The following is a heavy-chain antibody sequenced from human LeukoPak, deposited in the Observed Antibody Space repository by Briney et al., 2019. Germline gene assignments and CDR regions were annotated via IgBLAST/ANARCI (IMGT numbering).Heavy chain of an antibody. D-gene: IGHD1-26*01. Sequence: GGSLRLSCAAFGFTFSSYAMHWVRQAPGKGLEWVAVISYDGSNKYYADSVKGRFTISRDNSKNTLYLQMNSLRAEDTAVYYCARDRVGATDYFDYWGQGTLVTVSS. V-gene: IGHV3-30-3*01. CDR2: ISYDGSNK. CDR3: ARDRVGATDYFDY. J-gene: IGHJ4*02. CDR1: GFTFSSYA.